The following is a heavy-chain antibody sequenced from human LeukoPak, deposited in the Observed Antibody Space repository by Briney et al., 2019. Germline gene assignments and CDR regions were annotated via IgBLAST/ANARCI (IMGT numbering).Heavy chain of an antibody. V-gene: IGHV3-7*03. CDR1: GFIFSKYW. CDR2: IRQDGGDI. J-gene: IGHJ4*02. D-gene: IGHD5-12*01. CDR3: ARSGYGDFDY. Sequence: PGGSLRLSCTASGFIFSKYWMTWLRQAPGKGLEWVANIRQDGGDIHYVDSVKGRFTISRDNGKNSLYLQMNSLRVDDTAVYYCARSGYGDFDYWGQGARVTVSS.